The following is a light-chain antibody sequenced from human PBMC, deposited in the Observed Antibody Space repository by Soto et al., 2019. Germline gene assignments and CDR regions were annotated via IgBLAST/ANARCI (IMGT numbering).Light chain of an antibody. CDR1: SSDVGGYNF. J-gene: IGLJ2*01. V-gene: IGLV2-8*01. Sequence: QSALTQPPSASGSPGQSVTISCTGISSDVGGYNFVSWYQQHPGKAPKLMIYEVSERPSGVPDRFSGSKSGNTASLTVSGLQAEDEADYYCSSYAGSNIVVFGGGTKLTVL. CDR3: SSYAGSNIVV. CDR2: EVS.